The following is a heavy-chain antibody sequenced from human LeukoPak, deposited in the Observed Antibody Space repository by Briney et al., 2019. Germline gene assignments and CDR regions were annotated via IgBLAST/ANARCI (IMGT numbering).Heavy chain of an antibody. Sequence: SSAKVSCKTSAGTFSSYSISWVRRATGQGLEWMGGIIPIVVTANYAHKFQGRVTFTAYEYTRPAYMELSCLKSEDTAVYNLARSDYGDYYYYTDVWGKGTTVIISS. J-gene: IGHJ6*03. CDR2: IIPIVVTA. V-gene: IGHV1-69*01. CDR3: ARSDYGDYYYYTDV. D-gene: IGHD4-17*01. CDR1: AGTFSSYS.